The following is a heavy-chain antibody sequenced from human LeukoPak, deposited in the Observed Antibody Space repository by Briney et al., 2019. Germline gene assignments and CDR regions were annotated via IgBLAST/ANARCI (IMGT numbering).Heavy chain of an antibody. CDR2: IIPIFGTA. CDR1: GGTFSSYA. CDR3: ASNIVATIGNWFDP. D-gene: IGHD5-12*01. J-gene: IGHJ5*02. Sequence: SVKVSCKASGGTFSSYAISWVRQAPGQGLEWMGGIIPIFGTANYAQKFQGRVTITADESTSTVYMELSSLRSEDTAVYYCASNIVATIGNWFDPWGQGTLVTVSS. V-gene: IGHV1-69*13.